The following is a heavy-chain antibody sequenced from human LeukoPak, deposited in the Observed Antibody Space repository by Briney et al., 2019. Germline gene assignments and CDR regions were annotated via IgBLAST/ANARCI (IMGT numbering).Heavy chain of an antibody. J-gene: IGHJ4*02. Sequence: ASVKVSCKASGYTFIGYYMHWVRQAPGQGLEWMGWINPNSGGTNYAQKFQGRVTMTRDTSISTAYMELSRLRSDDTAVYYCARTMVRGVIRVAGFDYWGQGTLVTVSS. V-gene: IGHV1-2*02. D-gene: IGHD3-10*01. CDR1: GYTFIGYY. CDR3: ARTMVRGVIRVAGFDY. CDR2: INPNSGGT.